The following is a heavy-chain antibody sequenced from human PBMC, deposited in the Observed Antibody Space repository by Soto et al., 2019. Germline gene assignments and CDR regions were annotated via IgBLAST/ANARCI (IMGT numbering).Heavy chain of an antibody. CDR2: ISGSGGST. J-gene: IGHJ4*02. CDR3: AKTAAYYYDSSGYYYLNY. D-gene: IGHD3-22*01. V-gene: IGHV3-23*01. Sequence: AGGSLRLSCAASGFTFISYAMSWVRQAPGKGLEWVSAISGSGGSTYYADSVKGRFTISRDNSKNTLYLQMNSLRAEDTAVYYCAKTAAYYYDSSGYYYLNYWGQGTLVTVSS. CDR1: GFTFISYA.